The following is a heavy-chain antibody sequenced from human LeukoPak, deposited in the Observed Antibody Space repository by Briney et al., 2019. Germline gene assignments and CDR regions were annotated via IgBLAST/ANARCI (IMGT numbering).Heavy chain of an antibody. D-gene: IGHD2-2*01. J-gene: IGHJ4*02. Sequence: PGGSLRLFCAASGFTVSINYMSWVRQAPGKGLEWVSVIYSGGNTYYADSVKGRFTISRDNSKNTVYLQMNSLRAEDTAVYYCARGETSSYDYWGQGTLVTVSS. CDR2: IYSGGNT. V-gene: IGHV3-53*01. CDR1: GFTVSINY. CDR3: ARGETSSYDY.